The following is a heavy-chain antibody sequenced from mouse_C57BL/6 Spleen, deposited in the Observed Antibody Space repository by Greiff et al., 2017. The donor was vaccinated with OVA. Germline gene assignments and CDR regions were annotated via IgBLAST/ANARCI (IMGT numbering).Heavy chain of an antibody. Sequence: EVQLQQSGPELVKPGASVKISCKASGYTFTDYYMNWVKQSHGKSLEWIGDINPNNGGTSYNQKFKGKATLTVDKSSSTAYMELRSLTSEDSAVYYCARGEHYYGSGGFAYWGQGTLVTVSA. J-gene: IGHJ3*01. CDR1: GYTFTDYY. V-gene: IGHV1-26*01. CDR3: ARGEHYYGSGGFAY. CDR2: INPNNGGT. D-gene: IGHD1-1*01.